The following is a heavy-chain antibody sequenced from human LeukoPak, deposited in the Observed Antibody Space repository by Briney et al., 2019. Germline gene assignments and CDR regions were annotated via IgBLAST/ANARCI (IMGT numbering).Heavy chain of an antibody. CDR1: GFTFDDYA. Sequence: PGRSLRLSCAASGFTFDDYAMHWVRQAPGKGLEWVSGISWNSGSIGYADSVEGRFTISRDNAKNSLYLQMNSLRAEDTAVYYCARDPVLDYWGQGTLVTVSS. V-gene: IGHV3-9*01. J-gene: IGHJ4*02. CDR2: ISWNSGSI. CDR3: ARDPVLDY.